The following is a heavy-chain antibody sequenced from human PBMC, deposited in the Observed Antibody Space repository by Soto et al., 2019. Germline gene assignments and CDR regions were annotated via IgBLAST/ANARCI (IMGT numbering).Heavy chain of an antibody. J-gene: IGHJ3*02. Sequence: SETLSLTCTVSGGSISSYYWSWIRQPPGKGLEWIGYIYYSGSTNYNPSLKSRVTISVDTSKNQFSLKLSSVTAADTAVYYCERAGIGSGYPGNFDIWGQGTMVTVSS. CDR2: IYYSGST. V-gene: IGHV4-59*01. D-gene: IGHD3-22*01. CDR3: ERAGIGSGYPGNFDI. CDR1: GGSISSYY.